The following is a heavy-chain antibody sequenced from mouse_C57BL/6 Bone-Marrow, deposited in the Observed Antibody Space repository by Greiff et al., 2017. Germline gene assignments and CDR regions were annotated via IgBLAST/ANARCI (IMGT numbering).Heavy chain of an antibody. CDR3: ASDDYYGNRAFAY. D-gene: IGHD1-1*01. J-gene: IGHJ3*01. CDR1: GYTFTDYN. Sequence: EVQLQQSGPELVKPGASVKIPCKASGYTFTDYNMDWVKQSHGKSLEWIGEINPNNGGTNYNQKFKGKATLTVDKSSSTAYMELRSLTSEDTAVYDCASDDYYGNRAFAYWGQGTLVTVSA. V-gene: IGHV1-18*01. CDR2: INPNNGGT.